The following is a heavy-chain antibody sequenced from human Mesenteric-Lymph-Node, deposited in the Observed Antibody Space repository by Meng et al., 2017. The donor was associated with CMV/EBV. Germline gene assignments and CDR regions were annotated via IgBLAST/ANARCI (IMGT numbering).Heavy chain of an antibody. D-gene: IGHD2-21*01. Sequence: GESLKISCAASGFTFSSYGMHWVRQAPGKGLEWVAFIRYEGSNKYYADSVKGRFTISRDNSENTLYLQMSSLRAEDTAVYYCVKDGDAYCGGDCYFDYWGQGTLVTVSS. V-gene: IGHV3-30*02. J-gene: IGHJ4*02. CDR2: IRYEGSNK. CDR3: VKDGDAYCGGDCYFDY. CDR1: GFTFSSYG.